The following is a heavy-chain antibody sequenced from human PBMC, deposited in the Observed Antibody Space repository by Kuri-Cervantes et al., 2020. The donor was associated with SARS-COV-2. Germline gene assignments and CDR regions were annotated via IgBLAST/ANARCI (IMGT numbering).Heavy chain of an antibody. CDR3: AKDPASLRRQLGGSSNYYGMDV. Sequence: GESLKISCAASGFTFSSYAMHWVRQAPGKGLEWVAVISYDGSDKYYADSVKGRFTISRDNSKNTLYLQMNSLRAEDTAVYYCAKDPASLRRQLGGSSNYYGMDVWGQGTTVTVSS. V-gene: IGHV3-30*04. CDR2: ISYDGSDK. D-gene: IGHD6-6*01. CDR1: GFTFSSYA. J-gene: IGHJ6*02.